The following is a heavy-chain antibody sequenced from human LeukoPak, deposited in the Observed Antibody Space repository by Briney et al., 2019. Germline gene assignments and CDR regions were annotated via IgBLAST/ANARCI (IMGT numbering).Heavy chain of an antibody. J-gene: IGHJ4*02. CDR1: GFTFSSYW. V-gene: IGHV3-7*01. CDR3: AREEDYYDSSGYFDY. D-gene: IGHD3-22*01. Sequence: GGSLRLSCAASGFTFSSYWMSWVRQAPGKGLEWVANIKQDGSEKYYVDSAKGRFTISRDNAKNSLYLQMNSLRAEDTAVYYCAREEDYYDSSGYFDYWGQGTLVTVSS. CDR2: IKQDGSEK.